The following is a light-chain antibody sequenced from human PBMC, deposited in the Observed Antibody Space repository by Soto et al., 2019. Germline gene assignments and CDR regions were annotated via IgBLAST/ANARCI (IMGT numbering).Light chain of an antibody. CDR1: QNINRW. Sequence: DIQMTQSPSTLSASVGDRVTITCRASQNINRWLAWYQQKPGKAPKFLIYDASSLASGVPSRFSGSGSGTEFTLTITSLQPDDFGTYYCQQYNSFSPWTFGQGTKVDIK. V-gene: IGKV1-5*01. J-gene: IGKJ1*01. CDR2: DAS. CDR3: QQYNSFSPWT.